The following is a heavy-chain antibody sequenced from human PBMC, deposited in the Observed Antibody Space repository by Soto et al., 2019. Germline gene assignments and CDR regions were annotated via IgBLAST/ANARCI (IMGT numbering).Heavy chain of an antibody. V-gene: IGHV3-30*04. D-gene: IGHD6-19*01. J-gene: IGHJ4*02. CDR3: AREGQSRGRAGIFDY. CDR2: ISSDGNGK. Sequence: QVHLVESGGGVVQPGTSLTLSCAASGLTLSSHHIHWVRQAPGKGLEWVAGISSDGNGKFYADSVRGRITVSRDNSKNMVYVEIDSVRVEDTSVYYCAREGQSRGRAGIFDYWGQGVLVTVSS. CDR1: GLTLSSHH.